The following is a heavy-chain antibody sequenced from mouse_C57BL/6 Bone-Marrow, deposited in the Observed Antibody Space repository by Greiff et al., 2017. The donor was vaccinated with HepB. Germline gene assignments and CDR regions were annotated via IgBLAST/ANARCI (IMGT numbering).Heavy chain of an antibody. D-gene: IGHD1-1*01. CDR1: DSEVFPIAY. V-gene: IGHV15-2*01. CDR3: ARRNYYGSWYFDV. J-gene: IGHJ1*03. CDR2: ILPSIGRT. Sequence: QVQLKQSGSELRSPGSSVKLSCKDFDSEVFPIAYMSWVRQRPGHGFEWIGGILPSIGRTIYGEKFEDKATLDADTLSNTAYLELNSLTSEDSAIYYCARRNYYGSWYFDVWGTGTTVTVSS.